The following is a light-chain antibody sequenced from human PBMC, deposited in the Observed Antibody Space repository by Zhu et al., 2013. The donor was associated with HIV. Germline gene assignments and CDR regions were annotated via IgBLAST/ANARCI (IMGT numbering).Light chain of an antibody. CDR3: GTWDDSLNTVV. J-gene: IGLJ2*01. V-gene: IGLV1-51*01. CDR1: SSNIGNNY. CDR2: DNN. Sequence: QSVLTQPPSVSAAPGQKVTISCSGSSSNIGNNYVSWYQQLPGTAPKLLIYDNNKRPSGIPDRFSGSKSGTSATLGITGLQTGDEADYYCGTWDDSLNTVVFGGGTKLTVL.